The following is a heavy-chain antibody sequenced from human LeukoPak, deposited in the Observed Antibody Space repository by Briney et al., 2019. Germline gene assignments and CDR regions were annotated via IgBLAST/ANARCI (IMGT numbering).Heavy chain of an antibody. Sequence: SETLSLTCTVSGGAISGYYWSWIPQPPGKGLEWIGYIYHSGSSNYSPSIKSRVTISVDTSKNQFSLKLTSVTAADTAVYYCAREGSSGSYNYWGQGALVTVSS. CDR1: GGAISGYY. D-gene: IGHD1-26*01. CDR2: IYHSGSS. V-gene: IGHV4-59*01. CDR3: AREGSSGSYNY. J-gene: IGHJ4*02.